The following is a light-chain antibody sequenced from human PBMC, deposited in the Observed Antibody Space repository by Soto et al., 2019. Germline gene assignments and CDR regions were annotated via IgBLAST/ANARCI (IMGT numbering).Light chain of an antibody. CDR2: DAS. CDR3: QQRTNWPPWT. Sequence: EIVLTQSPATLSLSPGERATLSCRASQSVSSYLDWYQQKPGQAPRLLIYDASNRATGTPARFSGSGSGTDFTLTISSLEPEDFAVYYSQQRTNWPPWTFGQGTKVEIK. V-gene: IGKV3-11*01. CDR1: QSVSSY. J-gene: IGKJ1*01.